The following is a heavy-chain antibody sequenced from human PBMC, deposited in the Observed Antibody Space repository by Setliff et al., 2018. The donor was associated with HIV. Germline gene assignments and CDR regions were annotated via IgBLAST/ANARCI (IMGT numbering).Heavy chain of an antibody. D-gene: IGHD5-12*01. V-gene: IGHV1-8*01. CDR3: ARAYSNKDWFDP. CDR2: MNPSSGNT. CDR1: GGTFSGGT. Sequence: ASVKVSCKASGGTFSGGTLNWLRQAPGQGLEWMGWMNPSSGNTGYAQKFQGRVTMTRNTSISTAYMELSSLRSEDTAVYYCARAYSNKDWFDPWGQGTLVTVSS. J-gene: IGHJ5*02.